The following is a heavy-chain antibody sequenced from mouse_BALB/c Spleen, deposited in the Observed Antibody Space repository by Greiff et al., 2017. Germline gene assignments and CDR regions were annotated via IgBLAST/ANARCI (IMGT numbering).Heavy chain of an antibody. V-gene: IGHV14-4*02. CDR3: NTWFAY. CDR1: GYSFTSYY. CDR2: IDPENGDT. J-gene: IGHJ3*01. Sequence: EVQLQQSGTVLARPGASVKMSCKASGYSFTSYYMHWVKQRPEQGLEWIGWIDPENGDTEYAPKFQGKATMTADTSSNTAYLQLSSLTSEDTAVYYCNTWFAYWGQGTLVTVSA.